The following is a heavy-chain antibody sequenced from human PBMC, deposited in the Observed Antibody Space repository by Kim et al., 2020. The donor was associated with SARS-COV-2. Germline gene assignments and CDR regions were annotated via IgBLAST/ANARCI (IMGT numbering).Heavy chain of an antibody. CDR3: ARDEATVTTRGGFYFDY. J-gene: IGHJ4*02. CDR2: TYYRSKWFN. V-gene: IGHV6-1*01. CDR1: GDSLSSISAS. D-gene: IGHD4-4*01. Sequence: SQTLSLTCAISGDSLSSISASWNWIRQSPSRGLEWLGRTYYRSKWFNDYGESVKGRITINPDTSKNQFSLHLTSVTPEDTAVYYCARDEATVTTRGGFYFDYWGQGTLVTVSS.